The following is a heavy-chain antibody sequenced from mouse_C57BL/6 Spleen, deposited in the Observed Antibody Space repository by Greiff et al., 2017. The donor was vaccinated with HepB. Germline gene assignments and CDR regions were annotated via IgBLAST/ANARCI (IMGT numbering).Heavy chain of an antibody. CDR1: GYTFTSYW. J-gene: IGHJ2*01. Sequence: QVHVKQPGAELVKPGASVKLSCKASGYTFTSYWMHWVKQRPGQGLEWIGMIHPNSGSTNYNEKFKSKATLTVDKSSSTAYMQLSSLTSEDSAVYYCARYDYGSSYGYWGQGTTLTVSS. V-gene: IGHV1-64*01. CDR3: ARYDYGSSYGY. CDR2: IHPNSGST. D-gene: IGHD1-1*01.